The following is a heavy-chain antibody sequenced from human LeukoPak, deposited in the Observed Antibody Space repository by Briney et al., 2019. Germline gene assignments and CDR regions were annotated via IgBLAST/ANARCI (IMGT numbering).Heavy chain of an antibody. D-gene: IGHD2/OR15-2a*01. V-gene: IGHV4-59*08. CDR3: ARPILAHWYFDL. CDR2: IYYSGST. CDR1: GGSISSYY. Sequence: SETLSLTCTVSGGSISSYYWSWIRQPPGKGLEWIGYIYYSGSTNYNPSLKSRVTISVDTSKNQFSLKLSSVTAADTAVYYCARPILAHWYFDLWGRGTLVTVSS. J-gene: IGHJ2*01.